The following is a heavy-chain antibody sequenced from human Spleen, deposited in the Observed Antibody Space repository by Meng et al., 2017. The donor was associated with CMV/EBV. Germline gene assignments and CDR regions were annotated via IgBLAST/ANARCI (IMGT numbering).Heavy chain of an antibody. V-gene: IGHV3-21*01. CDR3: ARDALGYCSSTSCPIL. CDR2: ISSSSSYI. D-gene: IGHD2-2*01. CDR1: GFTVSSYS. J-gene: IGHJ4*02. Sequence: SGFTVSSYSMNWVRQAPGKGLEWVSSISSSSSYIYYADSVKGRFTISRDNAKNSLYLQMNSLRAEDTAVYYCARDALGYCSSTSCPILWGQGTLVTVSS.